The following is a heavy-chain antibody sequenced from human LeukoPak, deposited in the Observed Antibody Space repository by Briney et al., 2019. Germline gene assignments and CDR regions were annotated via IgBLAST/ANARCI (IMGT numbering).Heavy chain of an antibody. CDR1: GGSISSGDYY. Sequence: SETLSLTCTVSGGSISSGDYYWSWIRQPPGKGLEWIGYIYYSGSTYYNPSLKSRVTISVDTSKNQFSLKLSSVTAADTAVYYCARVAIFGVVQYYFDYWGQGTLVTVSS. J-gene: IGHJ4*02. CDR2: IYYSGST. CDR3: ARVAIFGVVQYYFDY. V-gene: IGHV4-30-4*01. D-gene: IGHD3-3*01.